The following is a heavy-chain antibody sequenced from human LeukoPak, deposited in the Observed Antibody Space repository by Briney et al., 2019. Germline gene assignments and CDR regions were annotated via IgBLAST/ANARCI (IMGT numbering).Heavy chain of an antibody. D-gene: IGHD4-17*01. CDR3: ARGTSGDYVNY. J-gene: IGHJ4*02. CDR1: GGSISSGDYY. CDR2: IYYSGST. V-gene: IGHV4-30-4*01. Sequence: PSETLSLTCTVSGGSISSGDYYWSWIRQPPGKGLEWIGYIYYSGSTYYNPSLKSRVTISVDTSKNQFSLKLSSVTAADTAVYYCARGTSGDYVNYWGQGTLVTVST.